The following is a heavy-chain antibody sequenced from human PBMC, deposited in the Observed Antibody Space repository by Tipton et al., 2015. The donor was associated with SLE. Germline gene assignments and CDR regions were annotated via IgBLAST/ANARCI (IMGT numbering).Heavy chain of an antibody. D-gene: IGHD3-16*01. CDR2: ISTYNGDT. Sequence: QVQLVQSGAEVKKPGASVKVSCEASGYTFASYGITWVRQAPGQGLEWIGWISTYNGDTDYAHGLQGRVTMTTDTSTHTAYMELRSLRSDDTAMYYCARDYRTFGVLGHWGQGTLVTVSS. J-gene: IGHJ4*02. CDR3: ARDYRTFGVLGH. CDR1: GYTFASYG. V-gene: IGHV1-18*01.